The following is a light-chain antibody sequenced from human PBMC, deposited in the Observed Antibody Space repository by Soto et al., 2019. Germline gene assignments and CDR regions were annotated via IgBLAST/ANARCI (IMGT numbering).Light chain of an antibody. Sequence: DIQMTQSPSSLSASVGDRFAVTCQASQDIDNFLNWYQQKPGKAPKLLIYDASNLESGVPSRFSGSGSGTEFTLSISSLQPEDFATYYCQQGYSTTPITFGQGTRLEIK. J-gene: IGKJ5*01. CDR1: QDIDNF. CDR2: DAS. V-gene: IGKV1-39*01. CDR3: QQGYSTTPIT.